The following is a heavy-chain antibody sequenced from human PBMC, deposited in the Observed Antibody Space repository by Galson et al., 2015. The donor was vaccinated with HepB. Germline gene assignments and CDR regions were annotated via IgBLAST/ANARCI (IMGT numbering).Heavy chain of an antibody. CDR1: GGTFSNYA. CDR2: IIPIFGTP. D-gene: IGHD2-2*01. Sequence: SVKVSCKASGGTFSNYATIWVRQAPGQGLEWMGGIIPIFGTPNYAQKFQGRVTITADESTSTAYMELSSLRSEDTAVYYCARGVVPATISVYFDYWGQGTLVTVSS. V-gene: IGHV1-69*13. CDR3: ARGVVPATISVYFDY. J-gene: IGHJ4*02.